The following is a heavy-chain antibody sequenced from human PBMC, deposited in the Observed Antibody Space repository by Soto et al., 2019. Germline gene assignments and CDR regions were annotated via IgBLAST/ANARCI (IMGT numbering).Heavy chain of an antibody. J-gene: IGHJ4*02. V-gene: IGHV3-21*01. CDR1: GFTFSSYS. CDR3: ARDPHEYCSSTSCYEFDY. Sequence: GESLKISCAASGFTFSSYSMNWVRQAPGKGLEWVSSISSSSSYIYYADSVKGRFTISRDNAENSLYLQMNSLRAEDTAVYYCARDPHEYCSSTSCYEFDYWGQGTLVTVS. D-gene: IGHD2-2*01. CDR2: ISSSSSYI.